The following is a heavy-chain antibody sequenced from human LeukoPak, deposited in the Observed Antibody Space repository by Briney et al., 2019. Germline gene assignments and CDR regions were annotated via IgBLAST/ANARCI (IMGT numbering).Heavy chain of an antibody. V-gene: IGHV3-30-3*01. CDR2: ISYDGSNK. Sequence: GGSLRLSCAASGFTFSSYAMHWVRQAPGKGLEWVAVISYDGSNKYYADSVKGRFTISRDNSKNTLYLQMNSLRAEDTAVYYCAKADGDYVPEYYFDYWGQGTLVTVSS. CDR1: GFTFSSYA. D-gene: IGHD4-17*01. CDR3: AKADGDYVPEYYFDY. J-gene: IGHJ4*02.